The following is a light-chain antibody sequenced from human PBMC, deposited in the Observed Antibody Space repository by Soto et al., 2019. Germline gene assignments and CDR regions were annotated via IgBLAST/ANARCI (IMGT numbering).Light chain of an antibody. CDR1: SSNIGGTNY. J-gene: IGLJ2*01. CDR2: SNN. CDR3: ASWDDRLAAVI. Sequence: QSALAQPPSASGTPGQRVFISCSGSSSNIGGTNYAYWYQQLPGAAPKLLMHSNNLRPSGVPERISGSKSGTSASLAISGLRYEDEAVYYCASWDDRLAAVIFGGGNKVTVL. V-gene: IGLV1-47*02.